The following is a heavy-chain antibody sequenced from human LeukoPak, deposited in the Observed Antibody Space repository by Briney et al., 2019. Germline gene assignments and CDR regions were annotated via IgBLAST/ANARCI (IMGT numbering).Heavy chain of an antibody. CDR2: IYHSGAT. CDR3: ASQRATAMGYFDY. D-gene: IGHD5-18*01. J-gene: IGHJ4*02. CDR1: GGSISSGTYY. V-gene: IGHV4-31*03. Sequence: SETLSLTCTVPGGSISSGTYYWSWIRQHPGKGLEWIGYIYHSGATYYNPPLKSRVTISADMSKNQFSLNLSSVTAADTAVYYCASQRATAMGYFDYWGQGILVTVSS.